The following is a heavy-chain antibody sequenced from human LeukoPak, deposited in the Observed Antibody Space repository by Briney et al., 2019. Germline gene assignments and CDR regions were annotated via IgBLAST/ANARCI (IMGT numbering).Heavy chain of an antibody. J-gene: IGHJ2*01. CDR1: GFTFSDHW. CDR3: AREAVDTGDWYFDL. D-gene: IGHD1-14*01. V-gene: IGHV3-7*01. Sequence: PGGSLRLSCAASGFTFSDHWMTWVRQAPGKRLEWVANIKEDGSGKYYADSVKGRFTVSRDNAKNSLSLQMNSLGAEDTAVYFCAREAVDTGDWYFDLWGRGTLVTVSP. CDR2: IKEDGSGK.